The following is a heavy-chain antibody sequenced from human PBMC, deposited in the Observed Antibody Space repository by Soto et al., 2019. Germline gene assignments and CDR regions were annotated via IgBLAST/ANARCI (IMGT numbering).Heavy chain of an antibody. CDR3: ARGDRGGSGSPASYYYSGLDV. CDR2: LRAGGDMK. V-gene: IGHV3-23*01. CDR1: GFILSSYA. J-gene: IGHJ6*02. D-gene: IGHD3-10*01. Sequence: DVQLLESGGDLVQPGGSLRLSCTASGFILSSYAMSWVRQAPGEGLEWVSSLRAGGDMKYNSNSVKGRFTNSRDNSNNVLLLQMNSLRIEDTALYYCARGDRGGSGSPASYYYSGLDVWGQGTTVTVS.